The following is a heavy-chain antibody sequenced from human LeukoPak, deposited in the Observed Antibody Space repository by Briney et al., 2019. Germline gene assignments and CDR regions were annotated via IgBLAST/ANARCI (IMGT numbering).Heavy chain of an antibody. CDR1: GFSFSDSY. Sequence: GGSLRLSCAASGFSFSDSYMSWIRQAPGKGLKWVSYISGSNIYTNYADSVTGRFTISGDNAKNSLYLQMNSLRAEDTAVYYCAREKAGSYYFDYWGQGTLVTVSP. CDR3: AREKAGSYYFDY. D-gene: IGHD1-14*01. J-gene: IGHJ4*02. CDR2: ISGSNIYT. V-gene: IGHV3-11*05.